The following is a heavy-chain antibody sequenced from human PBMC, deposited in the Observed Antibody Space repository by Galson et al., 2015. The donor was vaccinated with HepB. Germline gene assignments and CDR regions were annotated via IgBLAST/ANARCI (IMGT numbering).Heavy chain of an antibody. D-gene: IGHD6-13*01. Sequence: SVKVSCKASGGTFSSYTISWVRQAPGQGLEWMGRIIPILGIANYAQKFQGRVTITADKSTSTAYMELSSLRSEDTAVYYCARDQGSIAAALAGKYYYYGMDVWGQGTTVTVSS. CDR1: GGTFSSYT. V-gene: IGHV1-69*04. CDR3: ARDQGSIAAALAGKYYYYGMDV. J-gene: IGHJ6*02. CDR2: IIPILGIA.